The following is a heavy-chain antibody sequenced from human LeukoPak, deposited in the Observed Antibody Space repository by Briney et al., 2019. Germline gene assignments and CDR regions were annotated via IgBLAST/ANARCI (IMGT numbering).Heavy chain of an antibody. Sequence: GGSLRLSCAASGFTFTNYEMTWVRQAPGKGLEWVSYISSSGTTIYYADSVKGRFTISRDNAKNSLYLQMNSLRAEDTAVYYCARETYGSGSYYGYWGQGTLVTVSS. V-gene: IGHV3-48*03. D-gene: IGHD3-10*01. CDR3: ARETYGSGSYYGY. J-gene: IGHJ4*02. CDR1: GFTFTNYE. CDR2: ISSSGTTI.